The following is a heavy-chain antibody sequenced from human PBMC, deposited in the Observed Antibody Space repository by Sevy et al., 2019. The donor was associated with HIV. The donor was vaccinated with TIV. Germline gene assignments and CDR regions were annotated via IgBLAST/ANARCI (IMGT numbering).Heavy chain of an antibody. CDR1: GFTFSSYA. CDR2: IGGSGETT. J-gene: IGHJ5*02. CDR3: ARVGGWEGGSLDNWFDP. Sequence: GGSLRLSCAASGFTFSSYAMSWVRQAPEKGLEWVSAIGGSGETTYYADSVKGRFTISSDNYKNILYLQMNSLRAEDTAVYYCARVGGWEGGSLDNWFDPWGQGTLVTVSS. D-gene: IGHD1-26*01. V-gene: IGHV3-23*01.